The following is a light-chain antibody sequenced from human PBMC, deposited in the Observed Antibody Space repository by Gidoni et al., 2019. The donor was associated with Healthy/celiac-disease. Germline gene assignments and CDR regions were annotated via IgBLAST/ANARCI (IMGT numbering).Light chain of an antibody. CDR1: QSISSY. CDR3: QQSYSTPPT. J-gene: IGKJ1*01. V-gene: IGKV1-39*01. CDR2: AAS. Sequence: MTQSPSSLSASVGDRVTITCRASQSISSYLNWYQQKPGKAPKLLIYAASSLQSGVPSRFSGSGAGTDFALTISSLQPEDFATYYCQQSYSTPPTFGQGTQVEIK.